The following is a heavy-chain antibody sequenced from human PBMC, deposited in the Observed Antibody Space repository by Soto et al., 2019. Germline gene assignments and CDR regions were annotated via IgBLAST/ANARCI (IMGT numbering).Heavy chain of an antibody. J-gene: IGHJ4*02. Sequence: PGGSLRLSCAASGFTFSMYWMHWVRQVPGKGPEWVSRINDDGSSTNYPDSVKGRFTISRDNAKNTLYLQMNALRAEDTAVYSCTRGPRSTSTGTGGFWGPGTLVTVSS. CDR3: TRGPRSTSTGTGGF. D-gene: IGHD1-1*01. CDR2: INDDGSST. V-gene: IGHV3-74*01. CDR1: GFTFSMYW.